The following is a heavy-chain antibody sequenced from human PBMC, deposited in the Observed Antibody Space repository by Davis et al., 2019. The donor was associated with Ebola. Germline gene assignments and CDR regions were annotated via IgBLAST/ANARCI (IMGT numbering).Heavy chain of an antibody. CDR1: GFTFSSYW. Sequence: HTGGSLRLSCAASGFTFSSYWMHWVRQAPGKGLVWVSRINTDGSSTNYADSVKGRFTVSRDNAKNSLYLQVNSLRDADTAVYYCARHDDDWGQGTLVTVSS. CDR3: ARHDDD. V-gene: IGHV3-74*01. CDR2: INTDGSST. J-gene: IGHJ4*02.